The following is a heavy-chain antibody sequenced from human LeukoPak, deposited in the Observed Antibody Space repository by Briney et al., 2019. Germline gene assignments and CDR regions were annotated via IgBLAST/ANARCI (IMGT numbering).Heavy chain of an antibody. CDR1: GFTFSSYE. CDR2: ISSSGSTI. D-gene: IGHD3-22*01. CDR3: ARGEYYYDSSGIEVPDY. J-gene: IGHJ4*02. V-gene: IGHV3-48*03. Sequence: PGGSLRLSCAASGFTFSSYEMNWVRQAPGKGLEGVSYISSSGSTIYYADSVKGRFTISRDNAKNSLYLQMNSLRAEDTAVYYCARGEYYYDSSGIEVPDYWGQGTLVTVSS.